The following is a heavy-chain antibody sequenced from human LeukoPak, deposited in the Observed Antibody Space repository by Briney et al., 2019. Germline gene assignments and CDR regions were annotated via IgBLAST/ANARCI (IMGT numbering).Heavy chain of an antibody. V-gene: IGHV4-34*01. CDR2: INHSGST. J-gene: IGHJ6*02. CDR3: ARELRYFDWLSTRGVDV. Sequence: SETLSLTCAVYGGSFSGYYWSWIRQPPGKGLEWIGEINHSGSTNYNPSPKSRVTISVDTSKNQFSLKLSSVTAADTAVYYCARELRYFDWLSTRGVDVWGQGTTVTVSS. D-gene: IGHD3-9*01. CDR1: GGSFSGYY.